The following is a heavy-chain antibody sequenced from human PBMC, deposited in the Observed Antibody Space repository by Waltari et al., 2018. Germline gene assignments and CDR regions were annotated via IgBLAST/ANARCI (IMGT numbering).Heavy chain of an antibody. CDR1: GGSISSHY. CDR3: ARGREHYYGSGRLYGMDV. J-gene: IGHJ6*02. CDR2: IYYSGST. D-gene: IGHD3-10*01. Sequence: QVQLQESGPGLVKPSETLSLTCTVSGGSISSHYWSWIRQPPGKGLEWIGYIYYSGSTNDIHSLKSRVAISVDTSKNQCSLKLSSVTAAYTAVYYCARGREHYYGSGRLYGMDVWGQGTTFTVSS. V-gene: IGHV4-59*11.